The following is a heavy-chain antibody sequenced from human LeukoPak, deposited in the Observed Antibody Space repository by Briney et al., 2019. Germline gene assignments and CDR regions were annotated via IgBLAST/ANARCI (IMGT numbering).Heavy chain of an antibody. CDR3: AREGPYDFWSGPDN. J-gene: IGHJ4*02. D-gene: IGHD3-3*01. CDR1: GFTFSSYA. CDR2: ISYDGSNK. Sequence: PGGSLRLSCAASGFTFSSYAMHWVRQAPGKGLEWVAVISYDGSNKYYADSVKGRFTIPRDNSKNTLYLQMNSLRAEDTAVYYCAREGPYDFWSGPDNWGQGTLVTVSS. V-gene: IGHV3-30-3*01.